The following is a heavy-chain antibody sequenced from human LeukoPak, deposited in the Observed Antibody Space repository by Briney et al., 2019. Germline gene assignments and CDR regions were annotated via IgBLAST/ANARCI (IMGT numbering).Heavy chain of an antibody. J-gene: IGHJ5*02. CDR2: IKQDGSEK. Sequence: GGSLRLSCAASGFTFSSYWMSWVRQAPGKGLEWVANIKQDGSEKYYVDSVKGRFTISRDNAKNSLYLQMNSLRAEDTAVYYCARAVTYYYDSSGYRNWFDPWGQGTLVTVSS. V-gene: IGHV3-7*01. D-gene: IGHD3-22*01. CDR1: GFTFSSYW. CDR3: ARAVTYYYDSSGYRNWFDP.